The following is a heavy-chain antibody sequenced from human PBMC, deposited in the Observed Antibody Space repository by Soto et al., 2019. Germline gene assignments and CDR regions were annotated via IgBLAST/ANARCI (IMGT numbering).Heavy chain of an antibody. CDR2: INHSGST. Sequence: ETLSLTCAVYGGSFSGYYWSWIRQPPGKGLEWIGEINHSGSTNYNPSLKSRVTISVDTSKNQFSLKLSSVTAADTAVYYCARSSGWHNWFDPWGQGTLVTVSS. V-gene: IGHV4-34*01. CDR1: GGSFSGYY. D-gene: IGHD6-19*01. CDR3: ARSSGWHNWFDP. J-gene: IGHJ5*02.